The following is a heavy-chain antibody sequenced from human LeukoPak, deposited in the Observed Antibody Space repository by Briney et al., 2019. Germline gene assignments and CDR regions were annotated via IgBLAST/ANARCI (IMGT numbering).Heavy chain of an antibody. CDR2: ISSSRSYI. J-gene: IGHJ6*03. Sequence: PGGSLRLSCAASGFTFSSYSMNWVRQAPGKGLEWFSSISSSRSYIYYAPPVKGRFIISRDNDKNSLYLQMNSLRAEDTAVYYCARDGAVTMVRGVILTYYYYMDVWGKGTTVTVSS. V-gene: IGHV3-21*01. CDR3: ARDGAVTMVRGVILTYYYYMDV. D-gene: IGHD3-10*01. CDR1: GFTFSSYS.